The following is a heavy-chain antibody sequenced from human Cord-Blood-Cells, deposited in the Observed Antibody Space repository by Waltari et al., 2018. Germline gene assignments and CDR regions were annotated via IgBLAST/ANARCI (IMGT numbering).Heavy chain of an antibody. CDR1: GFTFSSYG. CDR2: IWYYGSNK. Sequence: QVQLVESGGGVVQPGRSLRLSCAASGFTFSSYGMHWVRQAPGKGLEWGAVIWYYGSNKYYADSVKGRFTISRDNSKNTLYLQMNSLRAEDTAVYYCARGGYFDWLFDGHFDYWGQGTLVTVSS. V-gene: IGHV3-33*01. J-gene: IGHJ4*02. D-gene: IGHD3-9*01. CDR3: ARGGYFDWLFDGHFDY.